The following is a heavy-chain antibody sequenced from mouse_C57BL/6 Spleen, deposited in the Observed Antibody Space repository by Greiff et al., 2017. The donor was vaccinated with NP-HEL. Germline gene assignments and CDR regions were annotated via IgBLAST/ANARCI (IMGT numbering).Heavy chain of an antibody. CDR1: GFTFSSYA. CDR3: TRDYGSSFYWYFDV. V-gene: IGHV5-9-1*02. D-gene: IGHD1-1*01. J-gene: IGHJ1*03. Sequence: EVMLVESGEGLVKPGGSLKLSCAASGFTFSSYAMSWVRQTPEKRLEWVAYISSGGDYIYYADTVKGRFTISRDNARNTLYLQMSSLKSEDTAMYYCTRDYGSSFYWYFDVWGTRTTVTVSS. CDR2: ISSGGDYI.